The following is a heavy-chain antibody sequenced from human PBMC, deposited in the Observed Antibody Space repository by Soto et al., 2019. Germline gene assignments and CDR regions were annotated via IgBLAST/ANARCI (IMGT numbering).Heavy chain of an antibody. CDR1: GFTFSSYW. V-gene: IGHV3-74*01. D-gene: IGHD3-16*01. J-gene: IGHJ3*02. CDR3: ARAWGYYDYIWGMKPTDPHAFDI. CDR2: INSDGSST. Sequence: GGSLRLSCAASGFTFSSYWMHWVRQAPGKGLVWVSRINSDGSSTSYADSVKGRFTISRDNAKNTLYLQMNSLRAEDTAVYYCARAWGYYDYIWGMKPTDPHAFDIWGQGTMVTVSS.